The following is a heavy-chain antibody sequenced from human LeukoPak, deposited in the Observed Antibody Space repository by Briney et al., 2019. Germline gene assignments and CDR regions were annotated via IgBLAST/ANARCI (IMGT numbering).Heavy chain of an antibody. Sequence: PGGSLRLSCAASGFTFSNAWMNWVRQTPGKGLEWVGRIKSKTDGGTTDYAAPVKGRFTISRDDSKNTLYLQMNSLKTEDTAVYYCTTVKAPGYYYYGMDVWGQGTTVTVSS. D-gene: IGHD2-2*01. J-gene: IGHJ6*02. CDR2: IKSKTDGGTT. V-gene: IGHV3-15*07. CDR3: TTVKAPGYYYYGMDV. CDR1: GFTFSNAW.